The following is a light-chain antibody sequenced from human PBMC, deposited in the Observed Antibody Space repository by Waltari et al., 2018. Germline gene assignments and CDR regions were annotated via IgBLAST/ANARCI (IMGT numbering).Light chain of an antibody. CDR1: SGPFSINHY. CDR3: VLYMGSDIL. Sequence: QTVVTQEPLFPVSPGGIVTLTCGLSSGPFSINHYPSWYQQTPGQPPRALIYSTNTRSSVVSDRFSGSILGNKAALTITGAQADDECDYYCVLYMGSDILFGGGTKLTVL. CDR2: STN. V-gene: IGLV8-61*01. J-gene: IGLJ3*02.